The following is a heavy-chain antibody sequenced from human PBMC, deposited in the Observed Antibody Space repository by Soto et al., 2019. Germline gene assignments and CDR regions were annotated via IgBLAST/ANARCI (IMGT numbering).Heavy chain of an antibody. CDR1: GGSVSSGSYY. Sequence: PSETLSLTCTVSGGSVSSGSYYWSWIRQPPGKGLEWIGYIYYSGSTNYNPSLKSRVTISVDTSKNQFSLKLSSVTAADTAVYYCARGIVVRAHDAFDIWGQGTMVTVSS. D-gene: IGHD3-22*01. CDR3: ARGIVVRAHDAFDI. V-gene: IGHV4-61*01. CDR2: IYYSGST. J-gene: IGHJ3*02.